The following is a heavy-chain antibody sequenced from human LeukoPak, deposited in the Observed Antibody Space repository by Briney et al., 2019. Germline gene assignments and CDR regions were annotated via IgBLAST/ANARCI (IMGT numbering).Heavy chain of an antibody. CDR3: AKSLYGGCDY. D-gene: IGHD3-16*02. CDR2: VNGNGGST. J-gene: IGHJ4*02. Sequence: GXSLRLSCAASGFSFSTYAMSWVRQAPGKGLEWVSGVNGNGGSTSYADSVKGRFTIFRDNSKNTVYLQMNSLRVEDTAVYYCAKSLYGGCDYWGQGTVVTVSS. CDR1: GFSFSTYA. V-gene: IGHV3-23*01.